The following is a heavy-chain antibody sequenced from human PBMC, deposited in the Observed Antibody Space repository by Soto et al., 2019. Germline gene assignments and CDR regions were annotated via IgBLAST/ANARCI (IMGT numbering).Heavy chain of an antibody. V-gene: IGHV1-3*01. CDR2: INAGNGNT. D-gene: IGHD6-19*01. Sequence: ASVNVSCKASGYTFTSYAMHWVRQAPGQRREWMGWINAGNGNTNHSQKFQGRVNITRDTSASTAYMELSSLRSEDTAVYYCARDFIAVAGGRDYWGQGTLVTVS. CDR1: GYTFTSYA. J-gene: IGHJ4*02. CDR3: ARDFIAVAGGRDY.